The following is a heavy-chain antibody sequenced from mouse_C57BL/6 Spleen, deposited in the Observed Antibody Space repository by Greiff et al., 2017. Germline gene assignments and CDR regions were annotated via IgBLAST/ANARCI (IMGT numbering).Heavy chain of an antibody. J-gene: IGHJ2*01. CDR3: ARRGSSGSFDY. V-gene: IGHV1-82*01. CDR1: GYAFSSSW. Sequence: VHLVESGPELVKPGASVKISCKASGYAFSSSWMNWVKQRPGKGLEWIGRIYPGDGDTNYNGKFKGKATLTADKSSSTAYMQLSSLTSEDSAVYFCARRGSSGSFDYWGQGTTLTVSS. D-gene: IGHD3-2*02. CDR2: IYPGDGDT.